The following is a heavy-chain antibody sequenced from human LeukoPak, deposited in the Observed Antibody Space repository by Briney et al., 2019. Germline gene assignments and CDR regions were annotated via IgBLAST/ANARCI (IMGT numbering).Heavy chain of an antibody. CDR1: GGSLSGHY. J-gene: IGHJ3*01. D-gene: IGHD4-17*01. Sequence: SETLSLTCAVYGGSLSGHYWSWIRQSPGKGLEWIADIHHDGRTKYSPSLKSRVTILLDTSKNEVSLRLTPVTAADTALYFCAREPEPQDYGDTVNAYDLWGQGTMVIVSS. CDR3: AREPEPQDYGDTVNAYDL. CDR2: IHHDGRT. V-gene: IGHV4-34*01.